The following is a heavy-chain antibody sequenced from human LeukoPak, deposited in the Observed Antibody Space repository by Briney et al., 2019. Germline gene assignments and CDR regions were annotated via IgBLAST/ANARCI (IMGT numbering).Heavy chain of an antibody. D-gene: IGHD3-16*01. Sequence: PGGSLRLSFAASGFTFSNYAMSWVRQAPGKGLEWVSAMLGSGGTTYYADSVKGRFTISRDNSKNTLYMQMNSLRAGDTALYYCARRGSGNDYWGQGTLVTVSS. V-gene: IGHV3-23*01. CDR1: GFTFSNYA. CDR2: MLGSGGTT. CDR3: ARRGSGNDY. J-gene: IGHJ4*02.